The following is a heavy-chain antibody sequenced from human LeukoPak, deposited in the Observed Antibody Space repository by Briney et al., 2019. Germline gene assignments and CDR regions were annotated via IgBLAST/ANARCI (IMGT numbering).Heavy chain of an antibody. V-gene: IGHV1-2*02. J-gene: IGHJ4*02. D-gene: IGHD4-23*01. Sequence: ASVKVSCKASGYTFTGYYKHWVRQAPGQGLEWMGWINPNSGGTNYAQKFQGRVTMTRDTSISTAYMELSRLRSDDTAVYYCARDRSTVVTLLDYWGQGTLVTVSS. CDR1: GYTFTGYY. CDR3: ARDRSTVVTLLDY. CDR2: INPNSGGT.